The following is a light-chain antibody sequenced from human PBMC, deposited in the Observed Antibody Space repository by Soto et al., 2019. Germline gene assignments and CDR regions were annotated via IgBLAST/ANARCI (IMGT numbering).Light chain of an antibody. CDR3: QQSLT. Sequence: DIQMTQSPSSLSASVGDRVTITCQASQDISNYLNWYQQKPGKAPKLLIYDASNLETGVPSRFSGSGSGTDFTFTISSLQHEDIATYYCQQSLTFGGGTKVEIK. J-gene: IGKJ4*01. CDR2: DAS. V-gene: IGKV1-33*01. CDR1: QDISNY.